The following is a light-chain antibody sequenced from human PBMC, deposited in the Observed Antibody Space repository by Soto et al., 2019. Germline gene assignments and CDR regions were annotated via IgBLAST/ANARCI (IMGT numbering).Light chain of an antibody. Sequence: EIVLTQSPATLSVSPGGRATLSCRASQSISDTLAWYQQKPGQAPRLLIYGASTRAPGFPARFSGSGSGTDFTLTISRLEPEDFAVYYCQQYGSSPRTFGQGTKVDIK. CDR1: QSISDT. CDR3: QQYGSSPRT. J-gene: IGKJ1*01. V-gene: IGKV3-20*01. CDR2: GAS.